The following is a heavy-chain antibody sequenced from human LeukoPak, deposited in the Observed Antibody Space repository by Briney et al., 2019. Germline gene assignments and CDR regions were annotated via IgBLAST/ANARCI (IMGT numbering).Heavy chain of an antibody. Sequence: GGPLRLSCAASGFTFSISWMHWVRQAPGKGLVWVSRINSEGGGANYADSVKGRFTISRDNAKNTLYLQMNSLRAEDTAVYYCARDRYYVLDYWGQGILVTVSS. CDR3: ARDRYYVLDY. CDR1: GFTFSISW. V-gene: IGHV3-74*01. CDR2: INSEGGGA. J-gene: IGHJ4*02. D-gene: IGHD3-10*02.